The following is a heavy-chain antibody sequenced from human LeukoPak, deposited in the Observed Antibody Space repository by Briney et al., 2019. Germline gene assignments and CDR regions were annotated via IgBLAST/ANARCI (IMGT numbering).Heavy chain of an antibody. V-gene: IGHV4-59*01. J-gene: IGHJ4*02. CDR1: GGSLSGSY. D-gene: IGHD6-19*01. CDR3: ARGDPLRSSGWYTFDY. CDR2: IYYTGST. Sequence: PSETLSLTCTVSGGSLSGSYWSWIRQPPGKGLEWVGYIYYTGSTKYNPSLKSRATISLDASKNQFSLKLSSVTAADTAVYYCARGDPLRSSGWYTFDYWGQGTLVTVSS.